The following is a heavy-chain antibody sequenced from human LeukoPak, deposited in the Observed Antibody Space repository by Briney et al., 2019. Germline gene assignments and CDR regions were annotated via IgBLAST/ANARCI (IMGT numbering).Heavy chain of an antibody. V-gene: IGHV4-39*02. CDR2: IYYSGST. J-gene: IGHJ1*01. Sequence: PSETLSLTCTVSGGSISSYYWGWIRQPPGKGLEWIGSIYYSGSTYYNPSLKSRVTISVDTSKNQFSLKLSSVTAADTAVYYCAREDYYDTSLVRWGQGTLVTVSS. CDR1: GGSISSYY. D-gene: IGHD3-22*01. CDR3: AREDYYDTSLVR.